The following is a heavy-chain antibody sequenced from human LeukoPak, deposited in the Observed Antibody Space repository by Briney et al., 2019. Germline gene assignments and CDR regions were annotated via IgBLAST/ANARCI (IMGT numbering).Heavy chain of an antibody. J-gene: IGHJ4*02. Sequence: AGSLTLICSASGFPFISYAMHWVRQAPGKGLKYVSSISNNGGSTYYADSVKGRFTISRDNSKNTLLLQLSSLRSEDTAVYYCVKDSSSWYGGEYCDYWGQGSLVTVSS. CDR2: ISNNGGST. D-gene: IGHD6-13*01. CDR1: GFPFISYA. CDR3: VKDSSSWYGGEYCDY. V-gene: IGHV3-64D*06.